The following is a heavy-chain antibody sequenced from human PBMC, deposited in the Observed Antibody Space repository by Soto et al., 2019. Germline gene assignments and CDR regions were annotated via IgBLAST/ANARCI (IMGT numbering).Heavy chain of an antibody. J-gene: IGHJ4*02. CDR2: IYYIGST. Sequence: TSETLSLTCTVSGGSISSGDYYWSWIRQPPGKGLEWIGYIYYIGSTYYNPSLKSRVTISLDTSKNQFSLKLSSVTAADTAVYYCARAVAVPADFDYWGQGTLVTVSS. CDR3: ARAVAVPADFDY. V-gene: IGHV4-30-4*01. CDR1: GGSISSGDYY. D-gene: IGHD6-19*01.